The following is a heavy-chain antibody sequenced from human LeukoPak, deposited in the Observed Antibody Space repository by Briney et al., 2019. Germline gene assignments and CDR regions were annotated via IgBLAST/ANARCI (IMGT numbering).Heavy chain of an antibody. CDR1: GGSISSYY. D-gene: IGHD3-16*02. CDR3: ARYVWGSYPTFEDY. J-gene: IGHJ4*02. CDR2: IYYSGNT. V-gene: IGHV4-59*01. Sequence: SETLSLXCTVSGGSISSYYWSWIRQPPGKGLEWVAYIYYSGNTNYNPSLKSRVTISVDTSKNQFSLKLSSVTAADTAVYYCARYVWGSYPTFEDYWGQGTLVTVSS.